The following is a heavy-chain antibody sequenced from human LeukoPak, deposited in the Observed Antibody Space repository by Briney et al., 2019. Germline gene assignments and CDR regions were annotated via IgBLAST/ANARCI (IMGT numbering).Heavy chain of an antibody. CDR3: ARDKIGVVRTAFDI. J-gene: IGHJ3*02. CDR2: IYSGGST. V-gene: IGHV3-66*02. D-gene: IGHD3-3*01. Sequence: PGGSLRLSCAASGFTVSSNYMSWVRQAPGKGLEWVSVIYSGGSTYYADSAKGRFTISRDNSKNTLYLQMNSLRAEDTAVYYCARDKIGVVRTAFDIWGQGTMVTVSS. CDR1: GFTVSSNY.